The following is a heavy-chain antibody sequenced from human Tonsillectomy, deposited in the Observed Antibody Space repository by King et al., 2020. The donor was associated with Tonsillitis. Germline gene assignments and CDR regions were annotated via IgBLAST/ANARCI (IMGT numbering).Heavy chain of an antibody. CDR3: ARLFRPYYFDY. Sequence: VQLQESGPGLVRPSQTLSLTCTVSGGSVSSDGYYWSWIRQHPGTGLEWIGYTYYTGSTYYNPSLRSRVIVSVDTSKNQFSLKLSSVTAADTAVYYCARLFRPYYFDYWGQGTLVTVSS. V-gene: IGHV4-31*03. D-gene: IGHD3-10*02. CDR1: GGSVSSDGYY. CDR2: TYYTGST. J-gene: IGHJ4*02.